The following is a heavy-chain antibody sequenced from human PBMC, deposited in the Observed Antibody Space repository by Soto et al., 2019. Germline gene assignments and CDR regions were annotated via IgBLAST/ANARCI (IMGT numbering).Heavy chain of an antibody. D-gene: IGHD3-3*02. CDR1: GFVFSDYA. Sequence: EVHLLESAGGLVQPGGSLRISCAASGFVFSDYAMSWVRQAPGKGLEWLSAISGDAHDTYYAASVKGRFTISRENSKNTLYLQMDSLRVEDTARYYCVKDAPQPFSDWGRGTLVTVSS. CDR3: VKDAPQPFSD. J-gene: IGHJ4*02. CDR2: ISGDAHDT. V-gene: IGHV3-23*01.